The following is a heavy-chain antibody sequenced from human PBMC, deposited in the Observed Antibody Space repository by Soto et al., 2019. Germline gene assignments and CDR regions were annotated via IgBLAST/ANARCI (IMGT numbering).Heavy chain of an antibody. V-gene: IGHV3-30*04. CDR1: GFTFSSYA. Sequence: GGSLRLSCTGSGFTFSSYAMHWVRLAPGRGLEWVAVVSYDGSIENYADSVRGRFTISRDNSKNTVFLQMNSLRVEDTAVYYCAKDLYYYDFSLDDSWGQGTLVTVSS. J-gene: IGHJ5*02. CDR2: VSYDGSIE. D-gene: IGHD3-16*01. CDR3: AKDLYYYDFSLDDS.